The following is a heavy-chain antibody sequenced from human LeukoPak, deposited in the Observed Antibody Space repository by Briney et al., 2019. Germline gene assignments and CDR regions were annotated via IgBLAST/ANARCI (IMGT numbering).Heavy chain of an antibody. Sequence: SETLSLTRTVSGGSISSGSYYWSWIRQPAGKGLEWIGRIYTSGSTNYNPSLKSRVTMSVDTSKNQFSLKLSSVTAADTAVYYCARHRERSSPSEYFDYWGQGTLVTVSS. CDR2: IYTSGST. CDR3: ARHRERSSPSEYFDY. D-gene: IGHD3-10*01. CDR1: GGSISSGSYY. V-gene: IGHV4-61*02. J-gene: IGHJ4*02.